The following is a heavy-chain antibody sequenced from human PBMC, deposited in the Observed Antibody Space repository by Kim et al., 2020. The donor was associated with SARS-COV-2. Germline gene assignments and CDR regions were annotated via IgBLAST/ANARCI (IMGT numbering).Heavy chain of an antibody. V-gene: IGHV3-74*01. CDR1: GFTFSSYW. Sequence: GGSLRLSCAASGFTFSSYWMHWVRQAPGKGLVWVSRINSDGSRTSYADSVKGRFTISRDNAKNTLYLQMNSLRAEDSAVYYCARDPGLRYFYWPYFDYWGQGTLFTLSS. J-gene: IGHJ4*02. CDR2: INSDGSRT. D-gene: IGHD3-9*01. CDR3: ARDPGLRYFYWPYFDY.